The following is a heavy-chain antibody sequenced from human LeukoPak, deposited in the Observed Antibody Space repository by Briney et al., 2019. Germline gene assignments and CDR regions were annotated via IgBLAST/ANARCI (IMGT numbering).Heavy chain of an antibody. D-gene: IGHD1-26*01. CDR2: ISTSSSTI. Sequence: GGSLRLYCAVHEFTASSSSMSCVRQAPGKGLEWVSYISTSSSTIYYADSVKGRFTTSRDNAKNSLYLQMNSLRAEDTAVYYRARDQPYSGSYYPTYYYGMDVWGQGTTVTVSS. V-gene: IGHV3-48*01. CDR3: ARDQPYSGSYYPTYYYGMDV. J-gene: IGHJ6*02. CDR1: EFTASSSS.